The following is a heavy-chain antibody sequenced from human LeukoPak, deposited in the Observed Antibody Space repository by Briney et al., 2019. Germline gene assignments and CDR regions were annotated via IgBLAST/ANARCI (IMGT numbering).Heavy chain of an antibody. V-gene: IGHV3-9*01. Sequence: GGSLRLSCAAPGFTFDDYAMHWVRQAPGKGLEWVSGISWNSGSIGYADSVKGRFTISRDNAKNSLYLQMNSLRAEDTALYYCAKVDFWSGYYYFDYWGQGTLVTVSS. CDR1: GFTFDDYA. CDR3: AKVDFWSGYYYFDY. J-gene: IGHJ4*02. CDR2: ISWNSGSI. D-gene: IGHD3-3*01.